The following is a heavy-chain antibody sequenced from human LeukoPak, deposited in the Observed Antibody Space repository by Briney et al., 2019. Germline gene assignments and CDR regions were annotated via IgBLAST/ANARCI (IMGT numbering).Heavy chain of an antibody. J-gene: IGHJ3*02. Sequence: PSETLSLTCTVSGGSISSYYWSWIRQPPGKGLEWIGYIYYSGSTNYNPSLKSRVTISVDTSKNQFSLKLSSVTAADTAVYYCARTHIVVVTAPGAFDIWGQGTMVTVSS. CDR3: ARTHIVVVTAPGAFDI. CDR1: GGSISSYY. CDR2: IYYSGST. V-gene: IGHV4-59*01. D-gene: IGHD2-21*02.